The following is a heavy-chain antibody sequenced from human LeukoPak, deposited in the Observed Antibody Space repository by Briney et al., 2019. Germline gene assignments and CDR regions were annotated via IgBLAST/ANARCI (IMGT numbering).Heavy chain of an antibody. V-gene: IGHV4-34*01. CDR1: GGSFSDDY. CDR2: INQSGST. CDR3: ARVSGSYQDAFDI. Sequence: SETLSLTCAVYGGSFSDDYWIWIRQPPGKGLDWIGEINQSGSTNYNPSLKSRVTISVDTSKNQFSLKLSSVTAADTAVYYCARVSGSYQDAFDIWGQGTMVTVSS. D-gene: IGHD1-26*01. J-gene: IGHJ3*02.